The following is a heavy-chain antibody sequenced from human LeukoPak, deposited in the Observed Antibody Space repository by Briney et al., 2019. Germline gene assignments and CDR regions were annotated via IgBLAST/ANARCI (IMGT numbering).Heavy chain of an antibody. CDR3: AREGYSSSWYGWYFDL. V-gene: IGHV1-69*13. D-gene: IGHD6-13*01. J-gene: IGHJ2*01. Sequence: ASVKVSCKASGGTFSSYAISWVRQAPGQGLEWMGGIIPIFGTANYAQKFQGRVTITADESTSTAYMELSSLRSEDTAVYYCAREGYSSSWYGWYFDLWGRGTLVTVSS. CDR2: IIPIFGTA. CDR1: GGTFSSYA.